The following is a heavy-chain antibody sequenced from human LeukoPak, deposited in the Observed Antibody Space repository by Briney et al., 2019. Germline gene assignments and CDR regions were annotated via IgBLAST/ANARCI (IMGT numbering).Heavy chain of an antibody. D-gene: IGHD2-2*03. Sequence: ASVKVSCKASGYTFTRYGISWVRQAPGQGLEWMGWISAYNGNTSYAQKLQGRVTMTTDTSTSTAYMELRSLRSDDTAVYYCATHRGYCSSTSCQNELELDYWGQGTLVTVSS. CDR2: ISAYNGNT. V-gene: IGHV1-18*01. CDR3: ATHRGYCSSTSCQNELELDY. CDR1: GYTFTRYG. J-gene: IGHJ4*02.